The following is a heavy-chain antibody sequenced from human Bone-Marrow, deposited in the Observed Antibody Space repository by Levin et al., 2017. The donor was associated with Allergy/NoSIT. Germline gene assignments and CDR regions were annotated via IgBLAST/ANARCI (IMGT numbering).Heavy chain of an antibody. D-gene: IGHD6-6*01. V-gene: IGHV3-73*01. CDR3: TPTSPFIAAQAY. Sequence: KVSCAASGFTFSGSAMHWVRQASGKGLEWVGRIRSKANSYATAYAASVKGRFTISRDDSKNTAYLQMNSLKTEDTAVYYCTPTSPFIAAQAYWGQGTLVTVSS. CDR2: IRSKANSYAT. J-gene: IGHJ4*02. CDR1: GFTFSGSA.